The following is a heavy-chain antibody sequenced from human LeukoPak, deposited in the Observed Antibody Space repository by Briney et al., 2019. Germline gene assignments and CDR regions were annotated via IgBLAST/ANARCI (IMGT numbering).Heavy chain of an antibody. CDR3: AKGHTMYSSSWYDY. Sequence: PGGSLRLSCAAFGFTFNSYAMLWVRQAPGKGLDWVAVISYDGSNKYYADSVRGRSTISRDNSKNSLYLQMNSLRAEDTALYYCAKGHTMYSSSWYDYWGQGTLVTVSS. D-gene: IGHD6-13*01. V-gene: IGHV3-30-3*01. CDR2: ISYDGSNK. CDR1: GFTFNSYA. J-gene: IGHJ4*02.